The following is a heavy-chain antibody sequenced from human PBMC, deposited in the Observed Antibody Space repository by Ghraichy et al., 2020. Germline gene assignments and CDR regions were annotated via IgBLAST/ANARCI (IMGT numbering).Heavy chain of an antibody. CDR2: INHSGST. D-gene: IGHD6-19*01. CDR3: ARRLWYSSGWYVGYFDY. CDR1: GGSFSGYY. V-gene: IGHV4-34*01. J-gene: IGHJ4*02. Sequence: SQTLSLTCAVYGGSFSGYYWSWIRQPPGKGLEWIGEINHSGSTNYNPSLKSRVTISVDTSKNQFSLKLSSVTAADTAVYYCARRLWYSSGWYVGYFDYWGQGTLVTVSS.